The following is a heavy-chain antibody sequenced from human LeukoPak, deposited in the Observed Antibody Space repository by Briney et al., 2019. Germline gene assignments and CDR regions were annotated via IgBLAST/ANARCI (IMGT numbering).Heavy chain of an antibody. D-gene: IGHD3-9*01. CDR2: IIPIFGTA. V-gene: IGHV1-69*13. CDR1: GGTFSSYA. Sequence: SVKVSCKASGGTFSSYAISWVRQAPGQGLEWMGGIIPIFGTANYAQKFQGRVTITADESTSTAYMELSSLRSEDTAVYYCATGDFAWLYYYYYYMDVWGKGTTVTVSS. CDR3: ATGDFAWLYYYYYYMDV. J-gene: IGHJ6*03.